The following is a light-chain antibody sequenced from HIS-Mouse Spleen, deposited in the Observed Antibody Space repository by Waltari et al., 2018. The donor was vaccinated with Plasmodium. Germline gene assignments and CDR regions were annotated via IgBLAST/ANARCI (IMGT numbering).Light chain of an antibody. V-gene: IGKV1-5*03. CDR1: QSISSW. CDR2: KAS. Sequence: DIQMTQSPSTLSASLGDRVTIPCRASQSISSWLAWYQQKPGKAPKILIYKASSLESGVPSRFSGSGSGTEFTLTISSLQPDDFATYYCQQYNSYWTFGQGTKVEIK. CDR3: QQYNSYWT. J-gene: IGKJ1*01.